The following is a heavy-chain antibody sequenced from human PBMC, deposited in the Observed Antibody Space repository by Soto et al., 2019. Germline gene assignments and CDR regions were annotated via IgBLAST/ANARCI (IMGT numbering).Heavy chain of an antibody. D-gene: IGHD2-2*01. CDR1: GYTFTSYG. CDR3: ARYSDTDIVVVPAAIGFDY. J-gene: IGHJ4*02. CDR2: ISAYNGNT. V-gene: IGHV1-18*01. Sequence: ASVKVSCKASGYTFTSYGISWVRQAPGQGLEWMGWISAYNGNTNYAQKLQGRVTMTTDTSTSTAYMELRSLRSDDTAVYYCARYSDTDIVVVPAAIGFDYWGQGTLVTVSS.